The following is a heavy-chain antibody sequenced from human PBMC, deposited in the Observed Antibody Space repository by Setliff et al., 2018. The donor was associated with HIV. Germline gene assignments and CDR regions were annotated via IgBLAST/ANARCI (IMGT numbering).Heavy chain of an antibody. V-gene: IGHV1-69*13. CDR3: AREGSPISYFDY. CDR1: GGTFRLSA. D-gene: IGHD3-10*01. Sequence: SVKVSCKAAGGTFRLSAISWVRQAPGQGLEWMGGLIPTFGRTNYAQKFQGRVTITADESTSTAYMELSSLRSEDTAVYYCAREGSPISYFDYWSQGTLVTASS. CDR2: LIPTFGRT. J-gene: IGHJ4*02.